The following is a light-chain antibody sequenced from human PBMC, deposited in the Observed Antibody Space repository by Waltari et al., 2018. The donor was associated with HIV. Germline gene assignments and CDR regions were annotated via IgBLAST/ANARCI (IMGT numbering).Light chain of an antibody. V-gene: IGKV3-15*01. J-gene: IGKJ2*01. CDR3: QQYNDWARGP. CDR1: QSVSSN. CDR2: RAT. Sequence: EIVLTQSPATLSVSPGERATLSCRASQSVSSNLAWYQQKPGQAPRLPIYRATTRTTWNPAKVSCRWSWEGFTLTNSSLQAEEFAIYYCQQYNDWARGPFGQGTRLEIK.